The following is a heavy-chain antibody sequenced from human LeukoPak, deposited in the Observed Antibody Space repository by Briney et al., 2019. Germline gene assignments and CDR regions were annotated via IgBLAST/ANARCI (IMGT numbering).Heavy chain of an antibody. CDR2: IWHDGSNE. J-gene: IGHJ4*02. Sequence: GRSLRLSCAASGFTFGTCGMHWVRQAPGKGLEWVAVIWHDGSNENYVDSVKGQFTISRDNSKNTLYLQMNSLRVEDTAVYYCARDPGGSPFDYWGQGVLVTVSS. CDR1: GFTFGTCG. CDR3: ARDPGGSPFDY. D-gene: IGHD1-26*01. V-gene: IGHV3-33*01.